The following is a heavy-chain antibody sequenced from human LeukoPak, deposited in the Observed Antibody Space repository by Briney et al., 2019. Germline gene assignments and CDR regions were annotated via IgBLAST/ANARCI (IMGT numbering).Heavy chain of an antibody. J-gene: IGHJ3*02. CDR2: ISSSGSTI. Sequence: SGGSLRLSCAASGFTFSDYYMSWIRQAPGKGLEWVSYISSSGSTIYYADSVKGRFTISRDNAKNSMYLQMNSLRAEDTAVYYCARVRRYYYDSSGNAHDAFDIWGQGTMVTVSS. CDR3: ARVRRYYYDSSGNAHDAFDI. D-gene: IGHD3-22*01. CDR1: GFTFSDYY. V-gene: IGHV3-11*04.